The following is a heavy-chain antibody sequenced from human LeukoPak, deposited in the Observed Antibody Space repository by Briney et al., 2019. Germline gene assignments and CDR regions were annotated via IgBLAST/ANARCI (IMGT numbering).Heavy chain of an antibody. CDR2: IYHSGST. J-gene: IGHJ3*02. CDR3: ARVEYGHDAFDI. CDR1: GGSISSGGYS. Sequence: PSETLSLTCAVSGGSISSGGYSWSWIRQPPGKGLEWIGYIYHSGSTYYNPSLKSRVTISVDTSKNQFSLKLSSVTAADTAVYYCARVEYGHDAFDIWGQGTMVTVSS. D-gene: IGHD2/OR15-2a*01. V-gene: IGHV4-30-2*01.